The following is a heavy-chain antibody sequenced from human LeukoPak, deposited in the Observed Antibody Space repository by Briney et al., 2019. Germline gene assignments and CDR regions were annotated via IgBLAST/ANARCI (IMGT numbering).Heavy chain of an antibody. CDR1: GFTFSSYG. Sequence: GRSLRLSCAASGFTFSSYGMHWVRQAPGKGLEWVAVIWYDGSNKYYGDSVKGRFTISKDNSKKTVYLQMDSLRAEDTAVYFCVRDRGNWFDPWGQGTLVIVSS. V-gene: IGHV3-33*01. J-gene: IGHJ5*02. CDR3: VRDRGNWFDP. CDR2: IWYDGSNK.